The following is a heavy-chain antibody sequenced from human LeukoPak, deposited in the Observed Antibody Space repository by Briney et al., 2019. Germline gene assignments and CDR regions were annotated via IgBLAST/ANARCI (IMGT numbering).Heavy chain of an antibody. Sequence: SETLSLTCTVSGGSISSYYWSWIRQPPGKGLEWIGFIDYGGSTNYNPSLKSRVTISVDTSKNQFSLKLSSVTAADTAVYYCARGSYDFWSGYYILWFDPWGQGTLVTVSS. V-gene: IGHV4-59*01. CDR1: GGSISSYY. D-gene: IGHD3-3*01. CDR2: IDYGGST. CDR3: ARGSYDFWSGYYILWFDP. J-gene: IGHJ5*02.